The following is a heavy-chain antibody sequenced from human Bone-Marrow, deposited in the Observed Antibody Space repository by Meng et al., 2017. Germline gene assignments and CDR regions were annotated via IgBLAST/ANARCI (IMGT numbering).Heavy chain of an antibody. J-gene: IGHJ6*02. V-gene: IGHV3-30*04. CDR3: ARHTIKYSYGNWGPADYGMDV. CDR1: GFTFSSYD. CDR2: ISYDGSNK. D-gene: IGHD5-18*01. Sequence: PGGSLRLSCTASGFTFSSYDMHWVRQAPGKGLEWVAVISYDGSNKYYADSVMGRFTIARDNSKNTLYLQMNRLRPEDTAVYYCARHTIKYSYGNWGPADYGMDVWGQGTTVTVSS.